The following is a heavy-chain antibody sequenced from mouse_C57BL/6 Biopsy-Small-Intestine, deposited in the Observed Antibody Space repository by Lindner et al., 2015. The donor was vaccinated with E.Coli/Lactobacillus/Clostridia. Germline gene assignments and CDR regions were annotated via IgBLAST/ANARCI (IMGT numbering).Heavy chain of an antibody. CDR3: ARETDWFAL. Sequence: VQLQESGAELAKPGASVKMSCKASGYTFTTNWIHWVKQRPGQGLEWIGYINPSSGYTEYNQKFKDKATLTADKSSSTAYMHLSSLTFEDSAVYYCARETDWFALLGPRDSGHCLC. CDR1: GYTFTTNW. J-gene: IGHJ3*01. CDR2: INPSSGYT. V-gene: IGHV1-7*01.